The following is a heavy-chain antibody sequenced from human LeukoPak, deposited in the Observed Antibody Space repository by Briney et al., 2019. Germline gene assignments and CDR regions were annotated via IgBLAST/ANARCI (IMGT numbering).Heavy chain of an antibody. CDR3: AREIDRDGYNRFFDY. CDR2: INAGNGNT. D-gene: IGHD5-24*01. CDR1: GHTFSTYT. Sequence: GASVTVSCTASGHTFSTYTMHWVRQAPGQRLEWMGWINAGNGNTKYSQKFQGRVTITRDTSASTAYMDLSSLRSEDTAVYYCAREIDRDGYNRFFDYWGQGTLVTVSS. V-gene: IGHV1-3*01. J-gene: IGHJ4*02.